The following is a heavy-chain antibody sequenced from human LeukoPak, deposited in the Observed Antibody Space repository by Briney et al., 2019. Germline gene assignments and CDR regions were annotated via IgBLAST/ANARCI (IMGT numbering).Heavy chain of an antibody. D-gene: IGHD3-10*01. CDR2: ISGSGGST. CDR3: AKGQYGSGSYRVFDY. CDR1: GFTFSSYA. V-gene: IGHV3-23*01. J-gene: IGHJ4*02. Sequence: GGSLRFSCAASGFTFSSYAMSWVRQAPGKGLEWVSVISGSGGSTYYADSVKGRSTISRDNSKNTLYLQMNSLRAEDTAVYYCAKGQYGSGSYRVFDYWGQGTLVTVSS.